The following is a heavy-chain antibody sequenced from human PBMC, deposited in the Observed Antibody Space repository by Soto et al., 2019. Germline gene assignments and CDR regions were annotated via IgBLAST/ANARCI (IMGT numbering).Heavy chain of an antibody. CDR1: GFTFSNAW. Sequence: EVQLVESGGGLVKPGGSLRLSCAASGFTFSNAWMNWVRQAPGKGLEWVGRIKSKTDGGTTDYAAPLRGRFTISRDDSKNTLYLQMNSLKTEDTAVYYCTTAGRYCGGDCYSEVGYWGQGTLVTVSS. J-gene: IGHJ4*02. CDR3: TTAGRYCGGDCYSEVGY. CDR2: IKSKTDGGTT. V-gene: IGHV3-15*07. D-gene: IGHD2-21*02.